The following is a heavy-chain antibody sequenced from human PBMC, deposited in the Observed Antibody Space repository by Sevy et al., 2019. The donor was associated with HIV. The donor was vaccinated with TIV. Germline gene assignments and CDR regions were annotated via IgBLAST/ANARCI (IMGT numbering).Heavy chain of an antibody. V-gene: IGHV3-53*01. Sequence: GGSLRLSCAASGFTVSSNYMSWVRQATGKGLEWVSVIYSGGSTYYADSVKGRFTISRDNSKNTLYLQMNSLRAEDTAVYYCARDGDYSNYEGSLDYWGQGTLVTVSS. CDR3: ARDGDYSNYEGSLDY. CDR2: IYSGGST. D-gene: IGHD4-4*01. CDR1: GFTVSSNY. J-gene: IGHJ4*02.